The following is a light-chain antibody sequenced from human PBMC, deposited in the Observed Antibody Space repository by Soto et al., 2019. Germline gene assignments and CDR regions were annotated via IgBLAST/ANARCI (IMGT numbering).Light chain of an antibody. CDR1: QNVKTF. CDR2: GAS. V-gene: IGKV3-11*01. CDR3: QQRSATWT. Sequence: EILLTKSPPTPSLAPRERATVPFRTNQNVKTFLAWYQQKPGQAPSLLIYGASNRAPGIPDRFSASGSGTDFTLTISSLQPEDFAVYYCQQRSATWTFGQGTRVEI. J-gene: IGKJ1*01.